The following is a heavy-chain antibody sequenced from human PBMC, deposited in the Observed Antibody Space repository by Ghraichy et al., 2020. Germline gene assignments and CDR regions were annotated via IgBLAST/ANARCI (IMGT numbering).Heavy chain of an antibody. V-gene: IGHV3-30-3*01. D-gene: IGHD1-26*01. CDR2: ISYDGSNK. CDR1: GFTFSSYA. CDR3: AREEESGSYYDY. Sequence: GESLNISCAASGFTFSSYAMHWVRQAPGKGLEWVAVISYDGSNKYYADSVKGRFTISRDNSKNTLYLQMNSLRAEDTAVYYCAREEESGSYYDYWGQGTLVTVSS. J-gene: IGHJ4*02.